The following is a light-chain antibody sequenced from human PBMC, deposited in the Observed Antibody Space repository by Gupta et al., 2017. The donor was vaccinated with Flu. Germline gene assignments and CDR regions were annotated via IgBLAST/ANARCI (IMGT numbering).Light chain of an antibody. CDR3: QHRHSTLLT. CDR1: QSISSY. Sequence: DIQMTQSPSSLSASVGDRVTITCRASQSISSYLNWYQQKPGKAPKLLIYAASRLQSGVPSRFSGSGSGTDFTLTISSRQPEDFATYYCQHRHSTLLTFGGGTKVDIK. CDR2: AAS. V-gene: IGKV1-39*01. J-gene: IGKJ4*01.